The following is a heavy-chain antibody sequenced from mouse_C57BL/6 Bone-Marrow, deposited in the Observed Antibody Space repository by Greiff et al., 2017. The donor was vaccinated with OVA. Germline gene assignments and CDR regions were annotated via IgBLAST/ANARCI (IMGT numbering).Heavy chain of an antibody. Sequence: EVMLVESEGGLVQPGSSMKLSCTASGFTFSDYYMAWVRQVPETGLEWVANINYDGSSTYYLDSLKSRFIISRDNAKNILYLQMSSLKSEDTATYYCARDLGGYGWYFDVWGTGTTVTVSS. V-gene: IGHV5-16*01. D-gene: IGHD2-2*01. CDR2: INYDGSST. CDR1: GFTFSDYY. CDR3: ARDLGGYGWYFDV. J-gene: IGHJ1*03.